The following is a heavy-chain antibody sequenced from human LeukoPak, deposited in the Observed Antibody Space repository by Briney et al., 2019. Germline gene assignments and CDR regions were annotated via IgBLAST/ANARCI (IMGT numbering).Heavy chain of an antibody. D-gene: IGHD2-21*02. J-gene: IGHJ4*02. Sequence: GGSLRLSCVASGFTFDDYAMHWVRQAPGKGLEWVSGISWNSGSIGYADSVKGRFTISRDNAKNSLYLQMNSLRAEDTALYYCAKGTAVTAPFDYWGQGTLVTVSS. V-gene: IGHV3-9*01. CDR2: ISWNSGSI. CDR1: GFTFDDYA. CDR3: AKGTAVTAPFDY.